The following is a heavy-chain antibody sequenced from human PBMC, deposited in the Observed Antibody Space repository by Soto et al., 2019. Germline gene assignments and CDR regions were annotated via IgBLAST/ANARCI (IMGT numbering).Heavy chain of an antibody. CDR1: GYSFTGNS. Sequence: QVHLVQSGAEVKKPGASVRVSCKASGYSFTGNSMHWVRQAPGQGLEWMGWINPNNGGTNYAQRFRGWVTTTRDTSVSTAYMDLNRLKSDYTAVYYCVIQRSGVVYWGQGTLVTVSS. J-gene: IGHJ4*02. D-gene: IGHD2-15*01. V-gene: IGHV1-2*04. CDR3: VIQRSGVVY. CDR2: INPNNGGT.